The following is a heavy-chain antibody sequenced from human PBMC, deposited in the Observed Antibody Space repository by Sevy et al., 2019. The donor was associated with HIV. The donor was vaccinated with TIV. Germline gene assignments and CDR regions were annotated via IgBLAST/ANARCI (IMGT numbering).Heavy chain of an antibody. D-gene: IGHD6-13*01. V-gene: IGHV3-23*01. J-gene: IGHJ4*02. Sequence: GGSLRLSCAASGFTFSNYAMSWVRQAPGKGLEWVSGISAGSSNTNYADSVKGRFTISRDNSQNTLYLGMNSLRAEDTAVFYWAKGVFGSRWYGGGDYWGQGTLVTVSS. CDR3: AKGVFGSRWYGGGDY. CDR1: GFTFSNYA. CDR2: ISAGSSNT.